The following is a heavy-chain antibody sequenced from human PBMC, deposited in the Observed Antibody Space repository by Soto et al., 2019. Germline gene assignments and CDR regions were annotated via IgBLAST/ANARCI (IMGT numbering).Heavy chain of an antibody. D-gene: IGHD1-26*01. CDR1: GYTFTDYY. Sequence: QVQLVQSGAEVKKPGASVKVSCKASGYTFTDYYIHWVRQAPGQGLEWIGWINANNGFTDYAQKFQDRFTMTRDTSINTAYMEVNSLRSDDKALYFCARDHRTGSYSVWGQGTLITVSS. J-gene: IGHJ4*02. V-gene: IGHV1-2*02. CDR2: INANNGFT. CDR3: ARDHRTGSYSV.